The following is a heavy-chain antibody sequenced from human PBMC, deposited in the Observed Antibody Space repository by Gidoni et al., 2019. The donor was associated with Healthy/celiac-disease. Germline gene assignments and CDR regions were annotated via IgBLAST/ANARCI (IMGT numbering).Heavy chain of an antibody. CDR3: ARDPHCGGDCYSGDY. V-gene: IGHV1-2*06. J-gene: IGHJ4*02. Sequence: QVQLVQSGAEVKKPGASVKVSCQASGYTFTGYYMHWVRQAPGQGLEWMGRINPNSGGTNYAQKFQGRVTMTRDTSISTAYMELSRLRSDDTAVYYCARDPHCGGDCYSGDYWGQGTLVTVSS. CDR1: GYTFTGYY. CDR2: INPNSGGT. D-gene: IGHD2-21*02.